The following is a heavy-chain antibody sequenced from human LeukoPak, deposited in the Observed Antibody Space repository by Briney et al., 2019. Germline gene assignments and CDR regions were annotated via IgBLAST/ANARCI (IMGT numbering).Heavy chain of an antibody. V-gene: IGHV3-74*01. CDR3: ARDVPHNWFDT. J-gene: IGHJ5*02. CDR1: GLTFGNNW. Sequence: GGSLRLSCAVSGLTFGNNWMHWVRQGPGKGLVWISRINSDGGGAIYADSVKGRFTVSRDNAKNTLYLQMNSLRAEDTAVYYCARDVPHNWFDTWGQGTLVTVSS. CDR2: INSDGGGA.